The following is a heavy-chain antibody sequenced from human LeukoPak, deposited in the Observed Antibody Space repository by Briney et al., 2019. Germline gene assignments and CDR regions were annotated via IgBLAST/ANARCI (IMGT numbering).Heavy chain of an antibody. V-gene: IGHV1-2*02. Sequence: ASVKVSCKASGYTFTGYYMHWVRQAPGQGLEWMGWINPNSGGTNYAQKFQGRVTMTRDTSISTAYMELSRLRSDDMAVYYCARVDIVVVPAAYLFDYWGQGTLVTVSS. D-gene: IGHD2-2*01. CDR2: INPNSGGT. CDR3: ARVDIVVVPAAYLFDY. CDR1: GYTFTGYY. J-gene: IGHJ4*02.